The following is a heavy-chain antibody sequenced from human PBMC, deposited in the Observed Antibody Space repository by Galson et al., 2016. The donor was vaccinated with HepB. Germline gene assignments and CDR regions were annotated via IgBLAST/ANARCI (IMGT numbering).Heavy chain of an antibody. CDR3: ARDPNFDILTVTSARYGLDV. D-gene: IGHD3-9*01. V-gene: IGHV1-18*01. J-gene: IGHJ6*02. CDR1: GYIFTNYG. CDR2: ISAHNANT. Sequence: SVKVSCKASGYIFTNYGVNWVRQAPGQGFEWMGWISAHNANTHYAQKFQGRVTMTTDASPSTAYMELRSLKSDDTAVYYCARDPNFDILTVTSARYGLDVWGQGTTVTVSS.